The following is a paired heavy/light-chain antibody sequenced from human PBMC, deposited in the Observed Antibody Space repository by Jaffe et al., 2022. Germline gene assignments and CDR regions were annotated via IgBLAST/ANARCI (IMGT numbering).Light chain of an antibody. CDR1: QNIRDS. CDR3: QQRINWPLT. Sequence: EIVLTQSPATLSLSPGERATLSCRASQNIRDSLGWYQQKPGQTPRLLIYDASNRATDVPPRFSGSGSGTDFTLTISSLEPEDSAVYYCQQRINWPLTFGGGTKVEIK. V-gene: IGKV3-11*01. CDR2: DAS. J-gene: IGKJ4*01.
Heavy chain of an antibody. CDR3: VKVFAHYYMDV. CDR1: GFTFSNYP. CDR2: ISEDASRT. Sequence: EVLLLASGGGLIQPGGSLRLSCAASGFTFSNYPMRWVRQAPGKGLEWVSAISEDASRTHYADFVEGRFTISRDNSRNTLYLQMNSLRAEDTAVYYCVKVFAHYYMDVWGKGTTVTVSS. J-gene: IGHJ6*03. V-gene: IGHV3-23*01. D-gene: IGHD3-3*01.